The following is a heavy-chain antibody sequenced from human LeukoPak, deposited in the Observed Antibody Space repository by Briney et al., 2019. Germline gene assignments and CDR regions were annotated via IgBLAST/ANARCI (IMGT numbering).Heavy chain of an antibody. J-gene: IGHJ4*02. D-gene: IGHD3-10*01. CDR1: GFTFSSYA. Sequence: GGSLRLSCAASGFTFSSYAMSWVRQAPGKGLEWVSAISGSGGSTYYADSVKGRFTISRDNSKNTLYLQMNSLRAEDTAVYYFAKETYYYGSGSYDYWGQGTLVTVSS. CDR3: AKETYYYGSGSYDY. V-gene: IGHV3-23*01. CDR2: ISGSGGST.